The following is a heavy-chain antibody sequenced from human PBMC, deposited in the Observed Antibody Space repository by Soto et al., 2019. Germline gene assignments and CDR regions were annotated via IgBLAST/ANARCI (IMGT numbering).Heavy chain of an antibody. CDR3: AKGRYFTDY. CDR2: ISYDGSNK. CDR1: GFTVSSYG. V-gene: IGHV3-30*18. D-gene: IGHD1-1*01. J-gene: IGHJ4*02. Sequence: GGSLRLSCAASGFTVSSYGMHWVRQAPGKGLEWVAVISYDGSNKYYADSVKGRFTISRDNSKNTLYLQMNSLRAEDTAVYYCAKGRYFTDYWGQGTLVTVSS.